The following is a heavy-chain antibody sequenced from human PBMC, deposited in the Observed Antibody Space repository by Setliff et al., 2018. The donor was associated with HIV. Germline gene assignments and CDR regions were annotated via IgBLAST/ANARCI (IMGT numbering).Heavy chain of an antibody. CDR2: ISYDGRKE. CDR1: GFTLSTYT. Sequence: PGGSLRLSCVASGFTLSTYTMHWVRQPPGKGLEWVALISYDGRKEYYVESVKGRFTISRDKSRNTLDLQMNSLRAEDTAVYYCASHPSVYGPPFDYWGQGTLVTVSS. J-gene: IGHJ4*02. CDR3: ASHPSVYGPPFDY. D-gene: IGHD2-8*01. V-gene: IGHV3-30*04.